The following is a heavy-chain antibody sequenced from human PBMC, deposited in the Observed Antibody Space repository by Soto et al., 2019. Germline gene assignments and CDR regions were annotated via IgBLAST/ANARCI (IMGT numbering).Heavy chain of an antibody. J-gene: IGHJ4*02. CDR1: GGSISSSSYY. Sequence: QLQLQESGPGLVKPSETLSLTCTVSGGSISSSSYYWGWIRQPPGKGLEWIGSIYYSGSTYYNPSLKSRVTISVDTYKNQFSLKLSSVTAADTAVYYCVISPRYCSSTSCYAVDYWGQGTLVTVSS. CDR3: VISPRYCSSTSCYAVDY. V-gene: IGHV4-39*01. CDR2: IYYSGST. D-gene: IGHD2-2*01.